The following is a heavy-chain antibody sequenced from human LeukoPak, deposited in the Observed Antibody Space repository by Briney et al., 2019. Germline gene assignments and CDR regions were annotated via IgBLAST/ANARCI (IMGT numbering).Heavy chain of an antibody. D-gene: IGHD5-24*01. CDR1: GGSFSGYY. J-gene: IGHJ5*02. V-gene: IGHV4-34*01. CDR2: INHSGST. CDR3: ARGVRRMTTRNWFDP. Sequence: SETLSLTCAVYGGSFSGYYWSWLRQPPVKGLEWIGEINHSGSTNYNPSLKSRVTISVDTSKNQFSLRLSSVTAADTAVYYCARGVRRMTTRNWFDPWGQGTLVTVSS.